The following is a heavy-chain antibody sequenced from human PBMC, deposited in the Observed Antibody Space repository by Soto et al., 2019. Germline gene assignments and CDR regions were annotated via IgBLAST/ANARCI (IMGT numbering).Heavy chain of an antibody. CDR3: ARDSRRFCSSTSCNDYMDV. V-gene: IGHV3-66*01. CDR2: IYSGGST. J-gene: IGHJ6*03. D-gene: IGHD2-2*01. CDR1: GFTVSSNY. Sequence: EVQLVESGGGLVQPGGSLRLSCAASGFTVSSNYMSWVRQAPGKGLEWVSVIYSGGSTYYADSVKGRFTISRDNSKNTLYLQMNSLRAEDTAVYYCARDSRRFCSSTSCNDYMDVWGKGTTVTVSS.